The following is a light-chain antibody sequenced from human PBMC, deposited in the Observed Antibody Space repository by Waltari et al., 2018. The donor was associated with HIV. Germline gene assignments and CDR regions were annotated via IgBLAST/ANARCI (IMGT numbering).Light chain of an antibody. Sequence: QSALTQPASVSGSPGQSITISCTGPSSDVGGYTIVSSYQQHPGKAPKLMIYEVSKRPSGVSNRFSGSKSGNTASLTISGLQAEDEADYYCCAYAGSTTYVIFGGGTKLTVL. CDR3: CAYAGSTTYVI. CDR2: EVS. V-gene: IGLV2-23*02. CDR1: SSDVGGYTI. J-gene: IGLJ2*01.